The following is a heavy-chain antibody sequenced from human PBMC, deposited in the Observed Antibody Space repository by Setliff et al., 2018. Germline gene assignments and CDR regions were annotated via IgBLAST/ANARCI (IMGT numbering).Heavy chain of an antibody. V-gene: IGHV3-23*01. CDR3: AKGGEYYDFWSGYPLEPPSYYYYYMDV. D-gene: IGHD3-3*01. Sequence: GGSLRLSCVASGFTFRTYVMTWVRQAPGKGLEWVSSIHGEGINTYYADSVKGRFTISRDNSKNTRYLQMNSLRAEDTAVYYCAKGGEYYDFWSGYPLEPPSYYYYYMDVWGKGTTVTVSS. CDR1: GFTFRTYV. J-gene: IGHJ6*03. CDR2: IHGEGINT.